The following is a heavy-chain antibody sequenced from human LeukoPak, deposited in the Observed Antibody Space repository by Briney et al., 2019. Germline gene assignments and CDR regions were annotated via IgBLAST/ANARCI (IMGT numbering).Heavy chain of an antibody. V-gene: IGHV3-30*18. CDR3: AKGLELLPDY. J-gene: IGHJ4*02. D-gene: IGHD1-26*01. CDR1: EFTFSSYG. CDR2: ISYDGSNK. Sequence: PGGSLRLSCAASEFTFSSYGMHWVRQAPGKGLEWVALISYDGSNKYYADSVKGRFTISRDNSKNTLYVQMNSLRAEDTAVYYCAKGLELLPDYWGQGTLVTVSS.